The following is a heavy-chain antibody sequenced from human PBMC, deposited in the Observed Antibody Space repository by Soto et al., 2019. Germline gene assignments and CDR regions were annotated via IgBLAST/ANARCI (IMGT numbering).Heavy chain of an antibody. CDR1: GYTLTEVS. Sequence: VASVKVSCKVSGYTLTEVSMHWVRQAPGKGLEWMGGFDPEVGAANYAQKFQGRVTITADESTSTAYMELSSLRSEDTAVYYCARDVLGGSYPLGYGMDVWGQGTTVTVSS. D-gene: IGHD1-26*01. CDR2: FDPEVGAA. J-gene: IGHJ6*02. V-gene: IGHV1-24*01. CDR3: ARDVLGGSYPLGYGMDV.